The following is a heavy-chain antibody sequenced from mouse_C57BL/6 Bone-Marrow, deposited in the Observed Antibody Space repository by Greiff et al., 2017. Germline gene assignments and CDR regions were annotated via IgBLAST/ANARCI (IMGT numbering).Heavy chain of an antibody. D-gene: IGHD3-2*02. CDR2: FYPRSGNT. V-gene: IGHV1-81*01. Sequence: QVQLQQSGAELARPGASVKLSCKASGYTFTSYGISWVKQRTGQGLVWIGEFYPRSGNTYYNAKFKGQATLTADKSSSTAYMELRSMTSDDSAVYFCARNSSGYPHDYAMDYWGQGTSVTVSS. J-gene: IGHJ4*01. CDR1: GYTFTSYG. CDR3: ARNSSGYPHDYAMDY.